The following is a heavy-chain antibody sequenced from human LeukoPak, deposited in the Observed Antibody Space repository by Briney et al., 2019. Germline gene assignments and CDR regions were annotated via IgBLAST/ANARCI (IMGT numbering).Heavy chain of an antibody. Sequence: GGSLRLSCTASGLTFSTSGFNWVRQAPGKGLEWVASIGPTGSDRYHADSIKGRFTISRDNANNFLYLQMNSLRAEDTDVYYCATETNGRHYDYWGQGTLLTVSS. V-gene: IGHV3-21*03. CDR3: ATETNGRHYDY. CDR2: IGPTGSDR. CDR1: GLTFSTSG. J-gene: IGHJ4*02. D-gene: IGHD1-14*01.